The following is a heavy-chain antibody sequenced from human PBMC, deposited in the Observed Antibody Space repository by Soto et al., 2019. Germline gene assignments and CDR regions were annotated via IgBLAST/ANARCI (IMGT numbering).Heavy chain of an antibody. CDR2: IMPIFRAP. J-gene: IGHJ6*02. CDR1: GGAFSDYA. Sequence: QVQLVQSGAEVKKPGSSVKVSCKASGGAFSDYAFSWVRQAPGQGLEWLGGIMPIFRAPDYAQKFQGRVTITADESTRTAYMEMRSLTSEDTATYSCASRLKEANIGNYYYGRDVWGQGTTGTVS. D-gene: IGHD2-8*01. CDR3: ASRLKEANIGNYYYGRDV. V-gene: IGHV1-69*12.